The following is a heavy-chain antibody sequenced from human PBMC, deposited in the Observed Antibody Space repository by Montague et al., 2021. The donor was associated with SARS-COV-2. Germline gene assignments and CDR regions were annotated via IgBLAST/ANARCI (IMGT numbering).Heavy chain of an antibody. CDR2: ITPSGST. V-gene: IGHV4-34*01. CDR3: ARGPLRLKWLRPFDY. J-gene: IGHJ4*02. CDR1: NGSFNSYY. D-gene: IGHD5-12*01. Sequence: SETLSLTCAVYNGSFNSYYWSWIRQPPGKGLEWIGDITPSGSTXXXPSXXXRVTLSVDTSKNQFSLDLSSVTAADTAVYYCARGPLRLKWLRPFDYWGQGILVTVSS.